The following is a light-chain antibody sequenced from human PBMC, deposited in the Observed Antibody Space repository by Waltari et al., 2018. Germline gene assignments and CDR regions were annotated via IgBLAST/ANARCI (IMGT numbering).Light chain of an antibody. Sequence: QSALTQPASVSGSPGQSITISCTGTSSDVGGYNYVSWYQQYPGKAPKLMIYDVTKRPSGVSNRGSGSKSGNTASLTISGLQAEDEADYYCSSYTSSTTFVFGGGTKLTVL. CDR2: DVT. CDR1: SSDVGGYNY. J-gene: IGLJ3*02. V-gene: IGLV2-14*01. CDR3: SSYTSSTTFV.